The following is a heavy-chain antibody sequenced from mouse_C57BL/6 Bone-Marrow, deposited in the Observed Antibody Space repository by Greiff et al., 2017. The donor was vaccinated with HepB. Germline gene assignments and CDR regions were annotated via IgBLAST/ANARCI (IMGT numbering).Heavy chain of an antibody. CDR1: GYTFTSYW. V-gene: IGHV1-50*01. J-gene: IGHJ2*01. Sequence: QVHVKQSGAELVKPGASVKLSCKASGYTFTSYWMQWVKQRPGQGLEWIGEIDPSDSYTNYNQKFKGKATLTVDTSSSTAYMQLSSLTSEDSAVYYCARGDYSNSYYFDYWGQGTTLTVSP. CDR3: ARGDYSNSYYFDY. D-gene: IGHD2-5*01. CDR2: IDPSDSYT.